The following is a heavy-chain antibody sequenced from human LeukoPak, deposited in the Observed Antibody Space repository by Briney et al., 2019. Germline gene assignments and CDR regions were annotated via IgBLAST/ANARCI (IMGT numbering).Heavy chain of an antibody. D-gene: IGHD6-19*01. Sequence: PGQVSCNASGYTFTTYGISWVRQAPGQGLDWIGWINAYNGNTNYAQKLQGRVTMTTDTSTSTAYMEPRSMRSDATAVYYCARSRGSRGRGDFDYWGQGTLVTVSS. CDR3: ARSRGSRGRGDFDY. J-gene: IGHJ4*02. CDR1: GYTFTTYG. CDR2: INAYNGNT. V-gene: IGHV1-18*01.